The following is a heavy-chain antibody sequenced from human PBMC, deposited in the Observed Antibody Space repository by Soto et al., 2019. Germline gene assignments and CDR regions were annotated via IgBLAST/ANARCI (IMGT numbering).Heavy chain of an antibody. Sequence: ELQLLDSGGGLVQQGGSLRLSCAGSGFTISSYAMSWVRQAPGKGLEWVSSISNSGGGTYYADSVKGRFTISRDNSMNTLFLQMNSLRAEDTAVYYCRKGVTAGRGYCFDYWSQGTLVTVSA. CDR3: RKGVTAGRGYCFDY. CDR2: ISNSGGGT. D-gene: IGHD3-22*01. J-gene: IGHJ4*02. CDR1: GFTISSYA. V-gene: IGHV3-23*01.